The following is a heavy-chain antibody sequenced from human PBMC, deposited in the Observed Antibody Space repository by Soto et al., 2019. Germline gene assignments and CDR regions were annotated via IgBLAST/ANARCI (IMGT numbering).Heavy chain of an antibody. CDR3: AKDRGLRRFDY. J-gene: IGHJ4*02. CDR1: GFTFSSNA. CDR2: ISGSAGNT. D-gene: IGHD4-17*01. V-gene: IGHV3-23*01. Sequence: EVQLLESGGGLVQPGGSLRLSCAASGFTFSSNAMAWVRQAPGEGLEWVSGISGSAGNTYYAASVKGRFTISRDNSKNTLYLQMSSLRAEDTAVYYCAKDRGLRRFDYWGQGTLVIVSS.